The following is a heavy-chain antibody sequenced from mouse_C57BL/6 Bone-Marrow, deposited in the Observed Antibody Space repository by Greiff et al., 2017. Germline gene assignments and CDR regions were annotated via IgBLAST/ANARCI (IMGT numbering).Heavy chain of an antibody. Sequence: QVQLKQSGAELVRPGASVKLSCKASGYTFTDYYINWVKQRPGQGLEWIARIYPGSGNTYYNEKFKGQATLTAEKSSSTAYMQLGSLTSEDSAVXFCARHRGGDYWGQGTSVTVSS. CDR2: IYPGSGNT. V-gene: IGHV1-76*01. D-gene: IGHD2-14*01. CDR1: GYTFTDYY. CDR3: ARHRGGDY. J-gene: IGHJ4*01.